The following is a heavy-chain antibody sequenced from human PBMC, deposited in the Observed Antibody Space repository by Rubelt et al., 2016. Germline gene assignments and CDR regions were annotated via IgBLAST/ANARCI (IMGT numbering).Heavy chain of an antibody. J-gene: IGHJ6*03. Sequence: QLQLQESGPRLVKPSETLSLTCTVSGGSIGSSRYYWGWIRQSPGQGLEWIGSLYYSGNTFYNPSLKSRVTISVDMSKNQFSLKLSSVTAADTAMYYCARHLKDILTGYPEGYYYYYMDVWGKGTTVTVSS. CDR3: ARHLKDILTGYPEGYYYYYMDV. D-gene: IGHD3-9*01. CDR2: LYYSGNT. CDR1: GGSIGSSRYY. V-gene: IGHV4-39*01.